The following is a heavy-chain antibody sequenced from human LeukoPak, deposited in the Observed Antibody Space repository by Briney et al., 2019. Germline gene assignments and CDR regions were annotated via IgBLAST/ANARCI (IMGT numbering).Heavy chain of an antibody. CDR2: INPSGGST. CDR1: VYTFTSYY. J-gene: IGHJ4*02. CDR3: ARRELAGSTAYFDY. Sequence: ASVKVSCKASVYTFTSYYIHWVRQAPGQGLEWMGIINPSGGSTNYAQDFQGRVTMTRHTSTSTVYMELSSLRSEDTAVYYCARRELAGSTAYFDYWGQGTLVTVSS. D-gene: IGHD1-26*01. V-gene: IGHV1-46*01.